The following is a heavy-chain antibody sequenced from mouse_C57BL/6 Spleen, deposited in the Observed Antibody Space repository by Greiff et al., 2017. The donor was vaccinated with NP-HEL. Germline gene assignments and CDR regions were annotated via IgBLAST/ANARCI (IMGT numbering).Heavy chain of an antibody. Sequence: EVQLQQSGPELVKPGASVKISCKASGYSFTGYYMNWVKQSPEKSLEWIGEINPSTGGTNYNQKFKAKATLTVDKSSSTAYMQLKSLTSEDSAVYYSARSPHYYGSSYGYYDYWGQGTTLTVSA. CDR3: ARSPHYYGSSYGYYDY. D-gene: IGHD1-1*01. CDR1: GYSFTGYY. CDR2: INPSTGGT. V-gene: IGHV1-42*01. J-gene: IGHJ2*01.